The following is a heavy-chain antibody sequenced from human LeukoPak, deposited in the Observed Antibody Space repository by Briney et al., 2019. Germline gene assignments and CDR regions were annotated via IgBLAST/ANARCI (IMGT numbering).Heavy chain of an antibody. CDR1: GFTFSSYS. CDR2: IRSRSSYI. J-gene: IGHJ2*01. V-gene: IGHV3-21*01. CDR3: ASTKSGGWYFDL. D-gene: IGHD2-8*01. Sequence: PGGSLRPSCAASGFTFSSYSMNWVRQAPGKGLEWVSSIRSRSSYIYYADSVKGRFTISRDNARNSLYLQMNSLRAEDTAVYYCASTKSGGWYFDLWGRGTLVTVSS.